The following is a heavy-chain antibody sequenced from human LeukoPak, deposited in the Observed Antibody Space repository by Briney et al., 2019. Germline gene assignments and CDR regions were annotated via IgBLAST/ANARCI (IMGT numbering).Heavy chain of an antibody. CDR1: GFTFSNYV. J-gene: IGHJ4*02. V-gene: IGHV3-23*01. Sequence: PGGSLRLSCAASGFTFSNYVMIWVPQSRGKGLEWVSIIGTSGGDIHYADSVKGRFSISRDNSKNTLSLQVNSLRVDDTAVYYCARDPNWGSGYWGQGTLVTVSS. D-gene: IGHD7-27*01. CDR3: ARDPNWGSGY. CDR2: IGTSGGDI.